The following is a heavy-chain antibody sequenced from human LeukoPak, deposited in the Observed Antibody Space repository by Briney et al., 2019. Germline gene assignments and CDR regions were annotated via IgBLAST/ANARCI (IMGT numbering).Heavy chain of an antibody. D-gene: IGHD1-26*01. CDR1: GFTFSSYA. V-gene: IGHV3-23*01. Sequence: PGGSLRLSCAASGFTFSSYAMIWVRQAPGKGLEWVSAISGSGGSTYYADSVKGRFTISRDNSKNTLYLQMNSLRDEDTAVYYCARDGWWEYYFDYWGQGTLVTVSS. CDR3: ARDGWWEYYFDY. J-gene: IGHJ4*02. CDR2: ISGSGGST.